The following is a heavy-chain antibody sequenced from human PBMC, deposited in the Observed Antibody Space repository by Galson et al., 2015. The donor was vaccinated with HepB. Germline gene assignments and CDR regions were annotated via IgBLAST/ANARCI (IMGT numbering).Heavy chain of an antibody. J-gene: IGHJ6*02. CDR1: GYTFTSYG. V-gene: IGHV1-18*01. CDR2: ISAYNGNT. Sequence: SVKVSCKASGYTFTSYGISWVRQAPGQGLEWMGWISAYNGNTNYAQKLQGRVTMTTDTSTSTAYMELRSLRSDDTAVYYCARDSGFGELLCPYYYYGMDVWGQGTTVTVSS. CDR3: ARDSGFGELLCPYYYYGMDV. D-gene: IGHD3-10*01.